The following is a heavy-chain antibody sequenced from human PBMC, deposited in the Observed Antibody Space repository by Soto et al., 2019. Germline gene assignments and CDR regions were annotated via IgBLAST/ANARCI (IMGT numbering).Heavy chain of an antibody. V-gene: IGHV1-69*12. CDR1: GDTFNKYA. D-gene: IGHD3-3*01. CDR2: IIPIFGTA. CDR3: ARGARFLEWLSFDH. Sequence: QVQLEQSGAEVKTLGSSVKVSCKASGDTFNKYAISWVRQAPGQGLEWMGGIIPIFGTANYALQFQDRVTITADEATSTAYMELTSRRSDDTAVYFCARGARFLEWLSFDHWGQGTLVTVSS. J-gene: IGHJ4*02.